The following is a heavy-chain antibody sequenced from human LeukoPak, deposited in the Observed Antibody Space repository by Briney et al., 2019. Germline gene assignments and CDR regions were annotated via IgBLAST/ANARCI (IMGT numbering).Heavy chain of an antibody. Sequence: SETLSLTCTVSGGSISSYYWSWIRQNPGKGLEWIGYIYYTGSTHYNPSLKSRVTISVDTPKNQFSLKLSSVTAADTAVYYCARGGWNKFDYWGQGTLVTVSS. CDR2: IYYTGST. J-gene: IGHJ4*02. D-gene: IGHD3-22*01. CDR3: ARGGWNKFDY. V-gene: IGHV4-59*01. CDR1: GGSISSYY.